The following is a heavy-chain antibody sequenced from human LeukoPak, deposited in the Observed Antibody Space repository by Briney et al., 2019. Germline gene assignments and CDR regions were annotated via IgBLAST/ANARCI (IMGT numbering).Heavy chain of an antibody. CDR3: ARNLMGSSGWYLDY. CDR1: GGSISSYY. D-gene: IGHD6-19*01. Sequence: SETLSLTCTVSGGSISSYYWSWIRQPPGKGLEWIGYIYYSGSTNYNPSLKSRVTISVDTSKNQFSLKLSSVTAADTAVYYCARNLMGSSGWYLDYWGQGTLVTASS. V-gene: IGHV4-59*01. CDR2: IYYSGST. J-gene: IGHJ4*02.